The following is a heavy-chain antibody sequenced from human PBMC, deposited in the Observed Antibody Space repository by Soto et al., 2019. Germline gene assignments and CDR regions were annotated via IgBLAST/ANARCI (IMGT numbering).Heavy chain of an antibody. D-gene: IGHD6-19*01. Sequence: PGESLKISCKGSGYSFTSYWIRWVRQMPGKGLEWMGIIYPGDSDTRYSPSFQGRVTISADKSISTAYLQWSSLKASDTAMYYCATQTQEVAGDFLQPLDYWGQGTLVTVSS. V-gene: IGHV5-51*01. CDR3: ATQTQEVAGDFLQPLDY. CDR2: IYPGDSDT. J-gene: IGHJ4*02. CDR1: GYSFTSYW.